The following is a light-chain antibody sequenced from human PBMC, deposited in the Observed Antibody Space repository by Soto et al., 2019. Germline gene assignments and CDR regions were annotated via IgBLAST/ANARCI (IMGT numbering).Light chain of an antibody. V-gene: IGLV1-47*01. Sequence: QAVVTQPPSASGTPGQRVTISCYGSSSNIGSNYVYWYQQLPGTAPKLLIYRNNQRPSGVPDRFSGSKSGTSASLAISGLRSEDEADYYCAAWDDSLSGRYVFGTGTKLTVL. J-gene: IGLJ1*01. CDR3: AAWDDSLSGRYV. CDR2: RNN. CDR1: SSNIGSNY.